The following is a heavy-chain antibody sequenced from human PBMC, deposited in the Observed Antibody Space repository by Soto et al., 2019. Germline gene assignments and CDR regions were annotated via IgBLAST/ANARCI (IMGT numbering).Heavy chain of an antibody. D-gene: IGHD2-21*02. CDR2: IRNSGGLT. CDR3: AKAVTPIKFFGS. V-gene: IGHV3-23*01. Sequence: GGSLRLSGSASGFTFSSSSMTWVRQAPGKGLEWVSAIRNSGGLTYYADSVRGRFTISRDNSKKTVYLQMNSLRVEDTALYFCAKAVTPIKFFGSFGQGILVTFSS. CDR1: GFTFSSSS. J-gene: IGHJ4*02.